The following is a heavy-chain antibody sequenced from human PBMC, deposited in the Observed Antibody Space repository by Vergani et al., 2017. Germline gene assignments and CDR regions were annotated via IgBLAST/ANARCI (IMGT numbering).Heavy chain of an antibody. D-gene: IGHD4-11*01. CDR1: GYTFSNYY. CDR3: ASGYSNYGYYYYYYMDV. J-gene: IGHJ6*03. CDR2: INPSGGHT. Sequence: QVQVVQSGAEVKKSGASVKVSCKTSGYTFSNYYMHWVRQAPGQGLEWMGIINPSGGHTNYAQKFQGRVTMTRDTSTSTVYMELSSLRSEDTAVYYCASGYSNYGYYYYYYMDVWGKXP. V-gene: IGHV1-46*01.